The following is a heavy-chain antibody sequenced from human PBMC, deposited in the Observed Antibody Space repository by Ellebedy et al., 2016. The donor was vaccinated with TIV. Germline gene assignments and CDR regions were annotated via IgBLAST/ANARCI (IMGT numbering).Heavy chain of an antibody. V-gene: IGHV5-51*01. CDR1: GYSFTSYW. CDR3: ARRRSGSPFDP. J-gene: IGHJ5*02. Sequence: GESLKISCKASGYSFTSYWIGWVRQLPGKGLEWLGIIYPGDSETRYSPSFQGQVTISADKSISTAYLQWSSLKASDTAMYYCARRRSGSPFDPWGQGTLVTVSS. D-gene: IGHD1-26*01. CDR2: IYPGDSET.